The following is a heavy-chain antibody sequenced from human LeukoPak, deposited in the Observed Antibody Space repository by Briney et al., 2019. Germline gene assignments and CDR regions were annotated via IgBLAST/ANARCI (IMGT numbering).Heavy chain of an antibody. CDR3: ARGGVVGARKGSFDY. D-gene: IGHD1-26*01. J-gene: IGHJ4*02. CDR1: GGSISSYY. V-gene: IGHV4-59*01. CDR2: IYYSGST. Sequence: SETLSLTCTVSGGSISSYYWSWIRQPPGKGLEWIGYIYYSGSTNYNPSLKSRVTISVDTSKNQFSLKLSSVTAADTAVYYCARGGVVGARKGSFDYWGQGTLVTVSS.